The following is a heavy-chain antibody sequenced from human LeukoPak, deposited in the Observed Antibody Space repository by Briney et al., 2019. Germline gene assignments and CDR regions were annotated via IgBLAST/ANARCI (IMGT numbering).Heavy chain of an antibody. CDR2: ISDSGGST. CDR1: GFTFSSYA. CDR3: AKVDYGDYYFDY. V-gene: IGHV3-23*01. J-gene: IGHJ4*02. Sequence: GGSLRLSCAASGFTFSSYAMSWVRQAPGKGLEWVSFISDSGGSTYCADSVKGRFTISRDNSKNTLYLQMNSLRAEDTAVYYCAKVDYGDYYFDYWGQGTLVTVSS. D-gene: IGHD4-17*01.